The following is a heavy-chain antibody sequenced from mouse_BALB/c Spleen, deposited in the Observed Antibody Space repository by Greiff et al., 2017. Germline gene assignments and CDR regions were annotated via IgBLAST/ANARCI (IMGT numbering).Heavy chain of an antibody. CDR1: GFTFSSYA. CDR3: ARGDGYYPYYFDY. CDR2: ISSGGST. V-gene: IGHV5-6-5*01. Sequence: EVKLMESGGGLVKPGGSLKLSCAASGFTFSSYAMSWVRQTPEKRLEWVASISSGGSTYYPDSVKGRFTISRDNARNILYLQMSSLRSEDTAMYYCARGDGYYPYYFDYWGQGTTRTVSS. J-gene: IGHJ2*01. D-gene: IGHD2-3*01.